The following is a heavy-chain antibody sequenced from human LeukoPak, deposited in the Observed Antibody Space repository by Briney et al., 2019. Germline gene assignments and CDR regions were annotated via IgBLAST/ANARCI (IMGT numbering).Heavy chain of an antibody. Sequence: PSETLSLTCGVSGGPFSGYSWSWVRQAPEKGLEWVGEINHSGNVNYNPSLMSRVTLSVDTSKKHFSLNLSSVTAADTAMYYCARGRDAYKVGYWGQGTLVTVSS. V-gene: IGHV4-34*01. CDR3: ARGRDAYKVGY. CDR1: GGPFSGYS. J-gene: IGHJ4*02. CDR2: INHSGNV. D-gene: IGHD5-24*01.